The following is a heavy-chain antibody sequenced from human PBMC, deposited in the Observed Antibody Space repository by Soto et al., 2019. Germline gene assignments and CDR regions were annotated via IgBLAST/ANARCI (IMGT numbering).Heavy chain of an antibody. CDR3: ARVVTDYCSGRPYYSAY. J-gene: IGHJ4*02. V-gene: IGHV3-21*06. Sequence: REALRLSWTASGVSFRSYDMNLVVQSPGRRLEWVSSISPSSSFLNYADSVKGRFTISRDNAKSSVNLQMNSLRGEDTAVYYCARVVTDYCSGRPYYSAYRGQGTLVIGSS. CDR1: GVSFRSYD. CDR2: ISPSSSFL. D-gene: IGHD3-10*01.